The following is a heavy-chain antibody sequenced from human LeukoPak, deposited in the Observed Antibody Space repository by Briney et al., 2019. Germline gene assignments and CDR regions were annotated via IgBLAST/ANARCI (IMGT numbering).Heavy chain of an antibody. Sequence: SETLSLTCAVYGGSFSGYYWSWIRQPPGKGLEWIGEINHSGSTNYNPSLKSRVTISVDTSKNQFSLKLSSVTAADTAVYYCARSYYYGSGSPNYWGRGTLVTVSS. CDR2: INHSGST. D-gene: IGHD3-10*01. CDR1: GGSFSGYY. CDR3: ARSYYYGSGSPNY. J-gene: IGHJ4*02. V-gene: IGHV4-34*01.